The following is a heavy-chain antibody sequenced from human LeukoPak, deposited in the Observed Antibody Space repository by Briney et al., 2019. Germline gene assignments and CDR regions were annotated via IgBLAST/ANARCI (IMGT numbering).Heavy chain of an antibody. J-gene: IGHJ3*02. Sequence: GGSLRLSCAASGYTFSRYLAHCVPHAPGRGLVWGSHTNSDESSTKYADPVKGRFTISRDKAKNTVYLQMNRLGAEDTAVYYCSRDSSPNYYDNSGYGLDIWGQGTMVTVSS. CDR2: TNSDESST. CDR1: GYTFSRYL. CDR3: SRDSSPNYYDNSGYGLDI. D-gene: IGHD3-22*01. V-gene: IGHV3-74*01.